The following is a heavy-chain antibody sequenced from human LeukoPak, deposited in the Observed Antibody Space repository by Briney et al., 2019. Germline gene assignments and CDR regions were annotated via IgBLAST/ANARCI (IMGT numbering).Heavy chain of an antibody. CDR1: GFTVSSNY. J-gene: IGHJ6*02. CDR3: ARERVYDGSGGGLTDAHLYYYYGMDV. CDR2: IYSGGST. Sequence: PRGSLRLSCAASGFTVSSNYMSWVRQAPGKGLEWVSVIYSGGSTYYADSVKGRFTISRDNSKNTLYLQMNSLRAEDTAVYYCARERVYDGSGGGLTDAHLYYYYGMDVWGQGTTVTVSS. D-gene: IGHD3-10*01. V-gene: IGHV3-53*01.